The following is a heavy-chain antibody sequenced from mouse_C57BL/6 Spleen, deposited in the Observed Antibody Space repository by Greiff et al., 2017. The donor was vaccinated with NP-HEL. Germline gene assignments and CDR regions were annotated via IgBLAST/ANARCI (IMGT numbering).Heavy chain of an antibody. CDR1: GYTFTDYY. Sequence: QVQLQQSGAELVKPGASVKISCKASGYTFTDYYINWVKQRPGQGLEWIGKIGPGSGSTYYNEKFKGKATLTADKSSSTAYMQLSSLTSEDSAVYFCARKRYYGSSLPYAMDYWGQGTSVTVSS. V-gene: IGHV1-77*01. CDR3: ARKRYYGSSLPYAMDY. J-gene: IGHJ4*01. D-gene: IGHD1-1*01. CDR2: IGPGSGST.